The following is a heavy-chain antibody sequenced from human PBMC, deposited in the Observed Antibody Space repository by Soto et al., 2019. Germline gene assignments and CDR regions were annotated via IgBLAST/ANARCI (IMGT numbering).Heavy chain of an antibody. CDR3: ARDGNYYDSSGYYLSGYYYYYGMDV. J-gene: IGHJ6*02. Sequence: SETLSLTCTVSGGSISSYYWSWIRQPPGKGLEWIGYIYYSGSTNYNPSLKSRVTISVDTSKNQFSLKLSSVTAADTAVYYCARDGNYYDSSGYYLSGYYYYYGMDVWGQGTTVTVSS. CDR1: GGSISSYY. CDR2: IYYSGST. V-gene: IGHV4-59*01. D-gene: IGHD3-22*01.